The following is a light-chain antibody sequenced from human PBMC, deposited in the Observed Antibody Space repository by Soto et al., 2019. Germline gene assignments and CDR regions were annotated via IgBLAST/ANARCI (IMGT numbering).Light chain of an antibody. CDR3: SSYTNSHTYV. V-gene: IGLV2-14*01. CDR1: SSGVGGYNY. CDR2: EVS. Sequence: QSALTQPASVSGSPGQSITVSCTGTSSGVGGYNYVSWYQQHPGKAPKLMIYEVSNRPSGASTRFSGSKSGNTASLTISGLQAEDEADYFCSSYTNSHTYVFGSGTKVTVL. J-gene: IGLJ1*01.